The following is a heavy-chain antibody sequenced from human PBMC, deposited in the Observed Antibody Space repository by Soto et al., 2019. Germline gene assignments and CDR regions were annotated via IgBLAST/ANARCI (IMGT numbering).Heavy chain of an antibody. CDR3: AREEGSAYNFGYGMDV. CDR2: IYNGGRP. V-gene: IGHV3-53*02. Sequence: EMQLVETGGDLIQPGGSLRLSCAASGFTVRTNFMNWVRQAPGKGLEWVSIIYNGGRPDYADSVKGRFTVSRDNSKNTLYLQMNSLRVEDTGVDYCAREEGSAYNFGYGMDVWGQGTTVTVSS. J-gene: IGHJ6*02. CDR1: GFTVRTNF. D-gene: IGHD5-18*01.